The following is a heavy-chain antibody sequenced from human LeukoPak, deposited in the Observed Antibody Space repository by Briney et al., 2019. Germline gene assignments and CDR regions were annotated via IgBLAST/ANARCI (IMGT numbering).Heavy chain of an antibody. CDR1: GGSFRGYY. D-gene: IGHD1-20*01. CDR3: ARGGASNWSPFIY. Sequence: SETLTLTCTVSGGSFRGYYWSWIRQPPGRGLEWIGYMYDSGSNTYNHSLKSRVTISVDTSKNQCFLKLTSVTTATTAVYYCARGGASNWSPFIYWGQGALVTVSS. V-gene: IGHV4-59*01. J-gene: IGHJ4*02. CDR2: MYDSGSN.